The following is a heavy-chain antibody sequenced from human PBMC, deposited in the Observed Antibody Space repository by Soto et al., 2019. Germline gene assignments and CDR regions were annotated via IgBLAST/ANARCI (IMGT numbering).Heavy chain of an antibody. CDR2: ISVTSAYA. CDR3: AITPRSSYGPFDY. V-gene: IGHV3-11*06. CDR1: GFTFNDYY. J-gene: IGHJ4*02. D-gene: IGHD5-18*01. Sequence: VGSLRLSCVASGFTFNDYYMSWIRQAPWKGLEWLSYISVTSAYANYAESVKGRFTISRDNAQNSLYLQMNSLRAEDTALYYCAITPRSSYGPFDYWGRGTLVTVSS.